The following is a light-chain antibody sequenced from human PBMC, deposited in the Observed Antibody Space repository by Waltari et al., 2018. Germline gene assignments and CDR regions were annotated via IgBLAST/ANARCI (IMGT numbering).Light chain of an antibody. CDR2: GSS. CDR1: QGIRND. V-gene: IGKV1-6*01. Sequence: AIQMTQSPSSLSASVGHRVTITCRASQGIRNDLGWYQQRPGKAPKLLIYGSSTLQSGVPSRFSGSGFGTDFTLTINSLQPEDFATYYCLQDYSYPWTFGQGTKVEIK. J-gene: IGKJ1*01. CDR3: LQDYSYPWT.